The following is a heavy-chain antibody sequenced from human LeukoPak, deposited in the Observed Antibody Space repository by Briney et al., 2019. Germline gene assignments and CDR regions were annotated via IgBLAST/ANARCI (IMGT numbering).Heavy chain of an antibody. CDR1: GGSISSYQ. D-gene: IGHD3-10*01. CDR2: IYYSGSA. J-gene: IGHJ4*02. V-gene: IGHV4-59*01. Sequence: PSETLSLTCTVSGGSISSYQWSWIRQPPGKGLEWIGNIYYSGSANYNPSLKSRVIISVDTSKNQFSLKLSSVTAADTAVYYCARSTMVRGVIDRFDYWGQGTLVTVSS. CDR3: ARSTMVRGVIDRFDY.